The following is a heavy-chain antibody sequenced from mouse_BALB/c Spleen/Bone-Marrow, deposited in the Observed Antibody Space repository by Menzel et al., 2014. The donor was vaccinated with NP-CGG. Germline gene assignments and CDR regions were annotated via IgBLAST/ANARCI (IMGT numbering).Heavy chain of an antibody. Sequence: DVMLVESGGGLVQPGGSLKISCAASGFTFSSYGMSWVRQTPDKRLDLVATINSNGGSTYYPDSVKGRFTISRDNAKNTLYLQMSSLKSEDTAMYYCARDNYYDYDGLAYWGQGTLVTVSA. CDR3: ARDNYYDYDGLAY. CDR1: GFTFSSYG. V-gene: IGHV5-6-3*01. D-gene: IGHD2-4*01. CDR2: INSNGGST. J-gene: IGHJ3*01.